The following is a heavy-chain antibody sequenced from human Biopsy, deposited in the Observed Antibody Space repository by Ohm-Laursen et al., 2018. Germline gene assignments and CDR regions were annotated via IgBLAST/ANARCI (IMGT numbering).Heavy chain of an antibody. Sequence: ASPKVSCKASGYTFITYYIHWGRQAPGQGLEWMGIINPGGNSTAYTQNFQGRVTMTWDTSTTTVYMELSSLRSEDTAVYYCVLASFDYWGQGTLVTVPS. CDR1: GYTFITYY. J-gene: IGHJ4*02. CDR2: INPGGNST. CDR3: VLASFDY. V-gene: IGHV1-46*01.